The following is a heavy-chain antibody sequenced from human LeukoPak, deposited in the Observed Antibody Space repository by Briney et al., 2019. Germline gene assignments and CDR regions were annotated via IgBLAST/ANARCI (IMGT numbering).Heavy chain of an antibody. J-gene: IGHJ4*02. CDR2: INQDGTEK. D-gene: IGHD3-10*01. V-gene: IGHV3-7*01. CDR1: GFIVSDNY. CDR3: AKVAKYYYGSETYYFFEH. Sequence: GGSLRLSCVASGFIVSDNYVTWVRQAPGKGLEWVANINQDGTEKYYVDSVKGRFTISRDNAKNSLYLQMNSLRVEDTAVYYCAKVAKYYYGSETYYFFEHWGQGTPVTASS.